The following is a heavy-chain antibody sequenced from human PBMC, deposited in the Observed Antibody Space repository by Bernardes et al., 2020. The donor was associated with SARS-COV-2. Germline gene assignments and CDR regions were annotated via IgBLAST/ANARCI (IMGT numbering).Heavy chain of an antibody. D-gene: IGHD3-22*01. Sequence: GGSLRLSCAASGFTLSAFWMHWVRQAPGKGLVWVSRISGPGVTSYNADSVKGRFTISRDNSKNTLFLQMHSLRGDDTAVYYCAKARLYDSSGDAFDIWGQGTMVTVSS. CDR1: GFTLSAFW. J-gene: IGHJ3*02. CDR3: AKARLYDSSGDAFDI. V-gene: IGHV3-23*01. CDR2: ISGPGVTS.